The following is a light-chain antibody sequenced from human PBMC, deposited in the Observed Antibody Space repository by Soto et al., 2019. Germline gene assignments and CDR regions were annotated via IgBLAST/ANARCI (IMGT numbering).Light chain of an antibody. Sequence: QSVLTQPPSASGPPGQRVTISCSGSSSNIGKNTVNWYQQVPGTAPKVLIYSINQRPSGVPDRFTGSKSGTSASLTISGLQSEDEADYFCASWDDNLNGPVFGGGTKVTVL. CDR2: SIN. J-gene: IGLJ3*02. CDR3: ASWDDNLNGPV. V-gene: IGLV1-44*01. CDR1: SSNIGKNT.